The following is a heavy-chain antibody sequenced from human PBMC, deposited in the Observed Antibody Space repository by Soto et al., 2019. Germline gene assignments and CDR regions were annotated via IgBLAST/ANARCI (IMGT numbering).Heavy chain of an antibody. Sequence: ASVKVSCKASGGTFSSYAISWVRQAPGLGLEWMGGIIPIFGTANYAQKFQGRVTITADESTSTAYTELSSLRSEDTAVYYCAREGKWLQLWSPSGCGMDVWGQGTTVTVSS. CDR1: GGTFSSYA. J-gene: IGHJ6*02. CDR2: IIPIFGTA. D-gene: IGHD5-18*01. CDR3: AREGKWLQLWSPSGCGMDV. V-gene: IGHV1-69*13.